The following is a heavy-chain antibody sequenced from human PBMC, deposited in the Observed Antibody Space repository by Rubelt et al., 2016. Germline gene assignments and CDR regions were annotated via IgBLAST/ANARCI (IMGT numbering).Heavy chain of an antibody. V-gene: IGHV1-18*01. J-gene: IGHJ4*02. CDR1: GYTFTSYG. Sequence: QVQLVQSGAEVKKPGASVKVSCKASGYTFTSYGISWVRQAPGQGLEWMGWISAYNGNTNYAQKLQDRVTMTTDTSTSTAYMCLRSLRSDDTAVYDCARDLPPFRRYNWNFPLDYWGQGTLVTVAS. CDR3: ARDLPPFRRYNWNFPLDY. D-gene: IGHD1-7*01. CDR2: ISAYNGNT.